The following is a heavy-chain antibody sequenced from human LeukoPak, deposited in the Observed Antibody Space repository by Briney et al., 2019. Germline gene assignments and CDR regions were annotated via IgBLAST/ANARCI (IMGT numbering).Heavy chain of an antibody. Sequence: SVKVSCKASGGTFSSYAISWVRQAPGQGLEWMGGIIPIFGTANYAQKFQGRVTITADESTSTAYMELSSLRSGDTAVYYCARDLLVSSSYYYGMDVWGQGTTVTVSS. CDR1: GGTFSSYA. D-gene: IGHD6-6*01. J-gene: IGHJ6*02. V-gene: IGHV1-69*13. CDR2: IIPIFGTA. CDR3: ARDLLVSSSYYYGMDV.